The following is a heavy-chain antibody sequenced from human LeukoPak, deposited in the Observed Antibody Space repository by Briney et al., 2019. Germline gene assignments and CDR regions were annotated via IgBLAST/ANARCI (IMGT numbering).Heavy chain of an antibody. Sequence: SETLSLTCTVSGGPISSSSYYWGWIRQPPGKGLEWIGSIYYSGSTYYNPSLKSRVTISVDTSKNQFSLKLSSVTAADTAVYYCARYCSSTSCYRFLAWFDPWGQGTLVTVYS. J-gene: IGHJ5*02. D-gene: IGHD2-2*01. CDR1: GGPISSSSYY. V-gene: IGHV4-39*07. CDR2: IYYSGST. CDR3: ARYCSSTSCYRFLAWFDP.